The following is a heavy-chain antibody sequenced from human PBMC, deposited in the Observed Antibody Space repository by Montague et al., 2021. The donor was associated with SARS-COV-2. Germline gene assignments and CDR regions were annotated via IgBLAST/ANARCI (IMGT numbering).Heavy chain of an antibody. CDR3: ARRYYASGSYIDY. V-gene: IGHV3-7*01. Sequence: SLRLSCASSGFVFSHFWMTWVRQAPGKGLEWVANIKQDGSEKYYVGSVQGRFTISRDNAKNSLYLQMNSLRAEDTAVYYCARRYYASGSYIDYWGQGTLVTVSS. J-gene: IGHJ4*02. CDR1: GFVFSHFW. CDR2: IKQDGSEK. D-gene: IGHD3-10*01.